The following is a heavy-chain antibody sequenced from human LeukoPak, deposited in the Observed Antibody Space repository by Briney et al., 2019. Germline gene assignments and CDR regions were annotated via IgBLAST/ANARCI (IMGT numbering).Heavy chain of an antibody. J-gene: IGHJ4*02. V-gene: IGHV1-2*02. D-gene: IGHD5-12*01. CDR1: GYTFTGYY. CDR3: ARAFGGYSGYDTTY. Sequence: ASVKVSCKVSGYTFTGYYMHWVRQAPGQGLEWMGWINPNSGGTNYAQKFQGRVTMTWDTSISTAYMELSRLRSDDTAVYYCARAFGGYSGYDTTYWGQGTLVTVSS. CDR2: INPNSGGT.